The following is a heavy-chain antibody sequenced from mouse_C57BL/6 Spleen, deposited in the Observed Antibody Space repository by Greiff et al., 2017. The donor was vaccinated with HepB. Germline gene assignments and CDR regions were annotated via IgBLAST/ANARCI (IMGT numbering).Heavy chain of an antibody. D-gene: IGHD2-3*01. J-gene: IGHJ4*01. CDR3: EQHEGYYSDARDY. Sequence: VQLQQSDAELVKPGASVKISCKVSGYTFTDHTIHWMKQRPEQGLEWIGYIYPRDGSTKYNEKFKGKATLTADKSSSTAYMQLNSLTSEDSAVYFCEQHEGYYSDARDYWGQGTSVTVAA. CDR2: IYPRDGST. CDR1: GYTFTDHT. V-gene: IGHV1-78*01.